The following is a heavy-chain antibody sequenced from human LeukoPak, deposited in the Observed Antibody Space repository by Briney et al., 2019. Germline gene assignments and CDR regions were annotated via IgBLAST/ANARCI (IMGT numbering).Heavy chain of an antibody. CDR3: STGDPYY. Sequence: GGSLRLSCAASGFTFSDYWRRWVRQAPGKGLEWVANIHKHGNENYHVDSVKGRFTISRDNARNTLYMQMSRLRAEETAVYYCSTGDPYYWGQGTLVIVSS. CDR2: IHKHGNEN. J-gene: IGHJ4*02. V-gene: IGHV3-7*01. CDR1: GFTFSDYW. D-gene: IGHD2-21*02.